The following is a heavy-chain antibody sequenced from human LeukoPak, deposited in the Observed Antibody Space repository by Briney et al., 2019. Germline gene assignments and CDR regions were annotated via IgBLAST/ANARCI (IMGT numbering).Heavy chain of an antibody. CDR1: GGSFSGYY. V-gene: IGHV4-34*01. CDR2: INHSGST. J-gene: IGHJ4*02. Sequence: PSETLSLTCAVYGGSFSGYYWSWIRQPPGKGLEWIGEINHSGSTNYNPSLKSQVTISVDTSKNQFSLKLSSVTAADTAVYYCARGGYSGYDLELDYWGQGTLVTVSS. CDR3: ARGGYSGYDLELDY. D-gene: IGHD5-12*01.